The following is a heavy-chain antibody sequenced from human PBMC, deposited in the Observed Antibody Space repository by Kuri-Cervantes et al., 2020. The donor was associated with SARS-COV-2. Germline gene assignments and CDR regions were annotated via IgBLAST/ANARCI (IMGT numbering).Heavy chain of an antibody. D-gene: IGHD1-26*01. J-gene: IGHJ4*02. CDR2: ISAYNGNT. CDR1: GYTFTNYG. Sequence: ASVKVSCKASGYTFTNYGISWVRQAPGQGLEWMGWISAYNGNTNYAQKLQGRVTMTTDTSTSTAYMELRSLRSDDTAVYYCARGLDSGSYLSPWGADYWGQGTLVTVSS. V-gene: IGHV1-18*01. CDR3: ARGLDSGSYLSPWGADY.